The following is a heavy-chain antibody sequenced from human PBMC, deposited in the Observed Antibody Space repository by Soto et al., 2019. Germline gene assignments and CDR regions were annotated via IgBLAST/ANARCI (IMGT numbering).Heavy chain of an antibody. V-gene: IGHV1-69*02. Sequence: QVQLVQSGAEVKKPESSVKVSCKASGGTFSSYTISWVRQAPGQGLEWMGRIIPILGIANYAQKFQGRVTITADKSTSTAYMELSSLRSEDTAVYYCARIGRITMVRGPNYYYGMDVWGQGTTVTVSS. CDR2: IIPILGIA. D-gene: IGHD3-10*01. J-gene: IGHJ6*02. CDR3: ARIGRITMVRGPNYYYGMDV. CDR1: GGTFSSYT.